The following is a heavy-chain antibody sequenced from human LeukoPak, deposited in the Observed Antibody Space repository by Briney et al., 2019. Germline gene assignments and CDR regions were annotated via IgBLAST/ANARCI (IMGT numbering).Heavy chain of an antibody. CDR3: TRVEETATTAAIIRKYSYYYYYYMDV. V-gene: IGHV3-30*02. J-gene: IGHJ6*03. CDR1: GFTFSSYG. CDR2: IRYDGSQK. Sequence: GGSLRLSCGASGFTFSSYGMHWVRQAPGKGLEWVAFIRYDGSQKYYADSVKGRFTISRDNAKNSLYLQMSSLRAEDTAVYYCTRVEETATTAAIIRKYSYYYYYYMDVWGKGNTVTVSS. D-gene: IGHD4-11*01.